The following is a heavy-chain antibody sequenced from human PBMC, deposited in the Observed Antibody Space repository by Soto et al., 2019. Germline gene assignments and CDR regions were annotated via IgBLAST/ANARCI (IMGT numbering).Heavy chain of an antibody. V-gene: IGHV1-46*01. D-gene: IGHD2-15*01. Sequence: QVQLVQSGAEVKKPGASVKVSCKASGYTFTTYYMHWVRQAPGQGLEWMGIINPNGGSTTYAQKFQGRVTMTRDTSTSTVYMELSSLRSEDTAVYYCARAGYCGGGICFHGNFDYWGQGTLATVSS. CDR3: ARAGYCGGGICFHGNFDY. J-gene: IGHJ4*02. CDR1: GYTFTTYY. CDR2: INPNGGST.